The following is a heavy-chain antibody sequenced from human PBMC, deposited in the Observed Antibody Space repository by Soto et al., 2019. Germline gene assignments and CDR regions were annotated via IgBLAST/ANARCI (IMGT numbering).Heavy chain of an antibody. Sequence: QVQLVESGGGVVQPGRSLRLSCAASGFTFSSYGMHWVRQAPGKGLEWVAVIWYDGSNIYYADSVKGRFTISRDNSKNTLYLQMTSLRAEDTAVYYGASSLGYAPGDHWGQGTLVTVSS. CDR3: ASSLGYAPGDH. CDR2: IWYDGSNI. CDR1: GFTFSSYG. V-gene: IGHV3-33*01. D-gene: IGHD3-16*01. J-gene: IGHJ4*02.